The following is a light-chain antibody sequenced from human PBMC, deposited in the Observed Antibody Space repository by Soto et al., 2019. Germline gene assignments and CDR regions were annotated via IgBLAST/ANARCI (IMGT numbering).Light chain of an antibody. J-gene: IGKJ1*01. V-gene: IGKV1-39*01. CDR2: AAS. Sequence: DIQLTQSPSSLSASVGDRVTITCRASETIARYLNWYQQKQGKAPNILIYAASTLKSGFPSRFSGTGSGTDFTPTISRLQPEDFETYYCQQTYNHPRTFGQGTKVDIK. CDR1: ETIARY. CDR3: QQTYNHPRT.